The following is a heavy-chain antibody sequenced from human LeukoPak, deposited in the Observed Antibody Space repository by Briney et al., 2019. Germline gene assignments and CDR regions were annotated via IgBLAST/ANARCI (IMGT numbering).Heavy chain of an antibody. CDR2: INAGNGNT. D-gene: IGHD3-9*01. V-gene: IGHV1-3*01. J-gene: IGHJ5*02. CDR1: GYTFTSYA. Sequence: ASVKVSCKASGYTFTSYAMHWVRQAPGQRLEWMGWINAGNGNTKYSQKFQGRVTITRDTSASTAYMELSSPRSEDTAVYYCARETSEDYDILTGYLPWGQGTLVTVSS. CDR3: ARETSEDYDILTGYLP.